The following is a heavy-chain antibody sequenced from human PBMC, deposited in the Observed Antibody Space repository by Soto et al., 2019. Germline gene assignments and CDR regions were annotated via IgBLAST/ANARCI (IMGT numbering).Heavy chain of an antibody. D-gene: IGHD3-10*01. V-gene: IGHV4-34*01. CDR1: GGSFSGYY. CDR3: ARGPGKKYYGSGSYYNNHYYYMDV. J-gene: IGHJ6*03. Sequence: SETLSLTCAVYGGSFSGYYWSWIRQPPGKGLEWIGEINHSGSTNYNPSLKSRVTISVDTSKNQFSLKLSSVTAADTAVYYCARGPGKKYYGSGSYYNNHYYYMDVWGKGTTVTVSS. CDR2: INHSGST.